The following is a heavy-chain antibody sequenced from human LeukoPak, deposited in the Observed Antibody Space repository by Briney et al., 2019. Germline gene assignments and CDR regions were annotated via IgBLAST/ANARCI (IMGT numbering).Heavy chain of an antibody. CDR2: IYTTGST. CDR3: ARQGPLGSAFDI. V-gene: IGHV4-4*07. CDR1: GGSISSYY. J-gene: IGHJ3*02. Sequence: SETLSLTCTVSGGSISSYYWTWIRQPAGKGLEWIGRIYTTGSTDYNPSLKSRVTISEDTSKNQFSLKLSSVTAADTAVYYCARQGPLGSAFDIWGQGTMVTVSS.